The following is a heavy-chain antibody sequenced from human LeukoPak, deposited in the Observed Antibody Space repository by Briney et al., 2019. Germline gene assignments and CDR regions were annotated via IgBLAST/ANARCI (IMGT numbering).Heavy chain of an antibody. J-gene: IGHJ3*02. D-gene: IGHD4-17*01. CDR2: INPGGSSI. Sequence: GGSLRLSCAASGFTFSSYWMHWARQVPGKGLVWVSRINPGGSSIAYADSVKGRFTISRENAKNSLYLQMNSLRAGDTAVYYCARGLYGDYRHDAFDIWGQGTMVTVSS. CDR3: ARGLYGDYRHDAFDI. CDR1: GFTFSSYW. V-gene: IGHV3-74*01.